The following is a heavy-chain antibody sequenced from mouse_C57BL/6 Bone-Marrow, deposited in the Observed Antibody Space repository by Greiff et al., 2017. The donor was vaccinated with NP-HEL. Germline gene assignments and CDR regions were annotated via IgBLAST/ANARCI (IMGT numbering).Heavy chain of an antibody. D-gene: IGHD1-1*01. CDR3: ARPPHYYGSSYGGLYYAMDY. CDR2: IWSGGST. CDR1: GFSLTSYG. V-gene: IGHV2-2*01. Sequence: QVQLQQSGPGLVQPSQSLSITCTVSGFSLTSYGVHWVRQSPGKGLEWLGVIWSGGSTDYNAAFISRLSISKDNSKSQVFFKMNSLQADDTAIYYCARPPHYYGSSYGGLYYAMDYWGQGTSVTVSS. J-gene: IGHJ4*01.